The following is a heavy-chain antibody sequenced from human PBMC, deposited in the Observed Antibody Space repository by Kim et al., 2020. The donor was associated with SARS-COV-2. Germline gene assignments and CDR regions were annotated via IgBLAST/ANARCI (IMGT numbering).Heavy chain of an antibody. V-gene: IGHV4-31*03. D-gene: IGHD2-2*01. Sequence: SETLSLTCSVSGGSIRSGGKFWTWIRQHPAKGLEWIGYISYSGNPHYSPSLRSRVTISLQTSENQSSLELTSVTAADTAVYYCASGQPLDYWGQGILVTVSS. CDR1: GGSIRSGGKF. CDR3: ASGQPLDY. J-gene: IGHJ4*02. CDR2: ISYSGNP.